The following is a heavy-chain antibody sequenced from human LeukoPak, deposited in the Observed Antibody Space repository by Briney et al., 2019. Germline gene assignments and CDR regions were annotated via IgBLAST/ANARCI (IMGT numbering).Heavy chain of an antibody. J-gene: IGHJ4*02. Sequence: ASVKVSCKASGYTFTGYYMHWGRQAPGQGLEWMGWINPNSGGTNYAQKFQGRVTMTRDTSISTAYMELSRLRSDDTAVYYCARSQGITMIVVVNYIDYWGQGTLVTVSS. CDR2: INPNSGGT. CDR3: ARSQGITMIVVVNYIDY. V-gene: IGHV1-2*02. D-gene: IGHD3-22*01. CDR1: GYTFTGYY.